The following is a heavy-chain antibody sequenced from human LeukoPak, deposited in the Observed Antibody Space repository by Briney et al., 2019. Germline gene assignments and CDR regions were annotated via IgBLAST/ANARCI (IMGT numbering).Heavy chain of an antibody. CDR1: GFPFSSYG. D-gene: IGHD3-16*01. J-gene: IGHJ3*02. CDR3: ARDFSADDYIWGSYAFDI. V-gene: IGHV3-7*04. Sequence: PGGSLRLSCAASGFPFSSYGMHWVRQAPGKGLEWVANIKQDGSERYYVDSVKGRFTISRDNAKNLVYLQMNSLRAEDTAVYYCARDFSADDYIWGSYAFDIWGQGTMVTVSS. CDR2: IKQDGSER.